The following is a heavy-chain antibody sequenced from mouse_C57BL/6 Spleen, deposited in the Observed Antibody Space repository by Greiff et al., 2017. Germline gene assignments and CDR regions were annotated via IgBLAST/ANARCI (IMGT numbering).Heavy chain of an antibody. D-gene: IGHD3-2*02. CDR1: GYTFTSYW. J-gene: IGHJ4*01. CDR2: IHPNSGST. CDR3: ARQLRLRNYAMDY. Sequence: QVHVKQPGAELVKPGASVKLSCKASGYTFTSYWMHWVKQRPGQGLEWIGMIHPNSGSTNYNEKFKSKATLTVDKSSSTAYMQLSSLTSEDSAVYYCARQLRLRNYAMDYWGQGTSVTVSS. V-gene: IGHV1-64*01.